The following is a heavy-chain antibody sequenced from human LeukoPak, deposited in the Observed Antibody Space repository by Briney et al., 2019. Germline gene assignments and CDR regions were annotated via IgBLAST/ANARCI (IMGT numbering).Heavy chain of an antibody. D-gene: IGHD2-15*01. CDR1: GFTFGSYG. CDR2: ISYDGSNK. CDR3: AKNGYCSGGSCYGVDY. J-gene: IGHJ4*02. Sequence: GGSLRLSCAASGFTFGSYGMHWVRQAPGKGLEWVAVISYDGSNKYYADSVKGRFTISRDNSKNTLYLQMNSLRAEDTAVYYCAKNGYCSGGSCYGVDYWGQGTLVTVSS. V-gene: IGHV3-30*18.